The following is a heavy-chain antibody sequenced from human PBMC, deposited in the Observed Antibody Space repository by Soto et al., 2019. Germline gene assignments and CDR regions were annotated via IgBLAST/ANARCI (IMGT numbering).Heavy chain of an antibody. D-gene: IGHD2-2*01. CDR3: ARGLVHERTRQTWWSYCCRTSCYPLLDY. Sequence: PSETLSLTCAVYGGSFSGYYWSWIRQPPGKGLEWIGEINHSGSTNYNPSLKSRVTISVDTSKNQFSLKLSSVTAADTAVYYCARGLVHERTRQTWWSYCCRTSCYPLLDYCGQGTLVTVSS. J-gene: IGHJ4*02. V-gene: IGHV4-34*01. CDR2: INHSGST. CDR1: GGSFSGYY.